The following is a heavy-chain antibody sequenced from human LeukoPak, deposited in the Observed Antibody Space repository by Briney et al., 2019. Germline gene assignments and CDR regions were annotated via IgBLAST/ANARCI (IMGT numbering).Heavy chain of an antibody. CDR2: ISLSGRT. CDR3: SRESGAFSPFGY. V-gene: IGHV4-4*02. CDR1: GGSISRTNW. Sequence: SETLSLTCDVSGGSISRTNWWSWVRQSPGQGLEWIGEISLSGRTNYNPSLQSRVTMSLDESKNQLSLDLASVTAADTAVYYCSRESGAFSPFGYWGQGTLVTVSS. D-gene: IGHD1-26*01. J-gene: IGHJ4*02.